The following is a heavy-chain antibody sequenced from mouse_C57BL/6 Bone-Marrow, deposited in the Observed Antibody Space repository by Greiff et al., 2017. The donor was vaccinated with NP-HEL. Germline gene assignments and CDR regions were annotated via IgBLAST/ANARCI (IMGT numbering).Heavy chain of an antibody. CDR2: ISNGGGST. J-gene: IGHJ3*01. Sequence: EVKLVESGGGLVQPGGSLKLSCAASGFTFSDYYMYWVRQTPEKRLEWVAYISNGGGSTYYPDTVKGRFTISSDNAKNTLYLQMSRLKSEDTAMYYCARRGGYYRFAYWGQGTLVTVSA. D-gene: IGHD2-3*01. CDR3: ARRGGYYRFAY. V-gene: IGHV5-12*01. CDR1: GFTFSDYY.